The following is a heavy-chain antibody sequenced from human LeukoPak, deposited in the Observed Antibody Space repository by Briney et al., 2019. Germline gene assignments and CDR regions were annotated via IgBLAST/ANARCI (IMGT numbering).Heavy chain of an antibody. J-gene: IGHJ5*02. CDR3: TRGWFGELPADR. D-gene: IGHD3-10*01. Sequence: SLRLSCTASGFTFGDYAMTWVRQAPGKGLEWVGFIRSKTYGGTTEYAASVKGRFTISRDDSKSIAYLQMNSLKTEDTAVYYCTRGWFGELPADRWGQGTLVTVSS. V-gene: IGHV3-49*04. CDR2: IRSKTYGGTT. CDR1: GFTFGDYA.